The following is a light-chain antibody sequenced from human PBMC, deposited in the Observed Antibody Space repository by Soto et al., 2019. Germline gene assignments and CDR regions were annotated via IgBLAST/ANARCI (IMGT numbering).Light chain of an antibody. J-gene: IGKJ1*01. Sequence: EIVMTQSPATLSVSPGERATLSCRASQSVSSNLAWYQQKPGQAPRLLIYGAPTRATGIPAGFSGSGSGTEFTLTISSLLSEEFAVFYCQQYNKWPPWTFGQGTKVEIK. CDR1: QSVSSN. CDR3: QQYNKWPPWT. V-gene: IGKV3-15*01. CDR2: GAP.